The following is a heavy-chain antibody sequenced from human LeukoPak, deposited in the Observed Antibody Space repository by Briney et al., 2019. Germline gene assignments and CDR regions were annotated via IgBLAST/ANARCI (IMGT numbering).Heavy chain of an antibody. J-gene: IGHJ4*02. CDR1: GFTFSNYA. Sequence: GGSLRLSCAASGFTFSNYAMTWVRQVPGKGLEWVSIISGSGGSTYYADSVKGRFTISRDNPKNTLYLQMNTLRAEDTAVYYCAKNRGDITPSRVGCDYWGQGALVTVSS. CDR2: ISGSGGST. CDR3: AKNRGDITPSRVGCDY. V-gene: IGHV3-23*01. D-gene: IGHD2-15*01.